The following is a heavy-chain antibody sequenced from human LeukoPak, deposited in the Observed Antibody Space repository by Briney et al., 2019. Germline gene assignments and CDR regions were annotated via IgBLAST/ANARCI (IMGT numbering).Heavy chain of an antibody. D-gene: IGHD3-3*01. CDR3: ARVGQYYDFWSGYYFLDDY. V-gene: IGHV3-11*04. Sequence: GGSLRLSCAASGFTFSDYYMSWIRQAPGKGLEWVSYISSSGSTIYYADSVKGRFTISRDNAKNSLYLQMNSLRAEDTAVYYCARVGQYYDFWSGYYFLDDYWGQGTLVTVSS. J-gene: IGHJ4*02. CDR2: ISSSGSTI. CDR1: GFTFSDYY.